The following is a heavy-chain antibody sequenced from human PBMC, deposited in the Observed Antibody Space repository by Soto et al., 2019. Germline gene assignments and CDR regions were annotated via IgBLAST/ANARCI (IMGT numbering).Heavy chain of an antibody. Sequence: QVQLVQSGAEVKKPGASVKVSGKASGYTFTSYGISGVRQAPGQGLEGRGWIRAYNGNTNYAKKLQGRVTLTTDTSTSTAYMELRSLRSDDTAVYYCASGLIAVAGYDAFDIWGQGTMVTVSS. CDR1: GYTFTSYG. D-gene: IGHD6-19*01. V-gene: IGHV1-18*01. CDR2: IRAYNGNT. J-gene: IGHJ3*02. CDR3: ASGLIAVAGYDAFDI.